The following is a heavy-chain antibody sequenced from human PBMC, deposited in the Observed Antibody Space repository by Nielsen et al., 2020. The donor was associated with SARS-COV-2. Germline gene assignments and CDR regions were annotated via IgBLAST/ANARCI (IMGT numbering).Heavy chain of an antibody. CDR1: GFTFSNAW. Sequence: GESLKISCAASGFTFSNAWMSWVRQAPGKGLEWVGRIKSKTDGGTTDYAAPVKGRFTISRDDSKNTLYLQMNSLRPEDTAVYYCAREFALRDTAYFDYWGQGTLVTVSS. CDR3: AREFALRDTAYFDY. CDR2: IKSKTDGGTT. J-gene: IGHJ4*02. V-gene: IGHV3-15*01. D-gene: IGHD5-18*01.